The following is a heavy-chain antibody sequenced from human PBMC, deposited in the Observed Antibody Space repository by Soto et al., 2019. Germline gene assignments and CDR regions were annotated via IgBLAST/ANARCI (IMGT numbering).Heavy chain of an antibody. CDR2: LRWKSGGI. CDR3: AKAAQPIRSGRDFDA. D-gene: IGHD3-3*01. CDR1: GFTFEDYA. J-gene: IGHJ4*02. V-gene: IGHV3-9*01. Sequence: EVQLEESGGDLVLPGRSLRLSCVASGFTFEDYALHWVRQVPGKGLDWVAGLRWKSGGIGYADSVKGQFTVSRDNARKALHLQMNSLRPEDTALYHCAKAAQPIRSGRDFDAWGQGTAVSVSS.